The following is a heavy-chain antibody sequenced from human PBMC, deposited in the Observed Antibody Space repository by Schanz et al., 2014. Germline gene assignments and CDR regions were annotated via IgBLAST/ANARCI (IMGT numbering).Heavy chain of an antibody. D-gene: IGHD2-8*02. V-gene: IGHV1-46*01. CDR2: IDPSGPVT. CDR3: ARGFESGGNNWFDP. Sequence: QMQLVQSGAEVKEPGASVMVSCTASGYTFTKYQIHWVRRAPGQGLEWVGVIDPSGPVTAYGQRFQGRVTVTSDASTSAVYMHLRSLTFDDTAIYYCARGFESGGNNWFDPWGQGTQVTVSS. CDR1: GYTFTKYQ. J-gene: IGHJ5*02.